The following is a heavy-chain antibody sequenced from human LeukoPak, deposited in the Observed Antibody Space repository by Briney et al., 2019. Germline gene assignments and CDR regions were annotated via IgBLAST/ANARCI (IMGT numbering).Heavy chain of an antibody. CDR2: ISGSGGST. V-gene: IGHV3-23*01. D-gene: IGHD3-9*01. CDR1: GFTFSSYA. Sequence: GVSLRLSCAASGFTFSSYAMSWVRQAPGKGLEWVSAISGSGGSTYYADSVKGRFTISRDNSKNTLYLQMNSLRAEDTAVYYCAKDRPDILTGSQFDYWGQGTLVTVSS. CDR3: AKDRPDILTGSQFDY. J-gene: IGHJ4*02.